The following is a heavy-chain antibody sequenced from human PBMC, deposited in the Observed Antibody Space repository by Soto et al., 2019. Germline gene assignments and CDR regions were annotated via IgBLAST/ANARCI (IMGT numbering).Heavy chain of an antibody. D-gene: IGHD3-22*01. CDR3: ARGRYYRDSSGYYVSDAFDI. CDR2: IYHRGNT. V-gene: IGHV4-30-2*01. CDR1: GGSISSSGYS. Sequence: QLQLQQSGSGLVKPSQTLSLTCDVSGGSISSSGYSWNWIRQPPGKGLEWIGYIYHRGNTSYNPSLKSRVTLSLDRSTNQFSLNLNSVTAADTAVYYCARGRYYRDSSGYYVSDAFDIWGQGTMVTVSS. J-gene: IGHJ3*02.